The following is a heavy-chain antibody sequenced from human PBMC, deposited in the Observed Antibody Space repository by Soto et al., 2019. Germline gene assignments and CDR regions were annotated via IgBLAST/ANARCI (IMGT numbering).Heavy chain of an antibody. V-gene: IGHV5-51*01. CDR1: GYSFTSYW. Sequence: GSGYSFTSYWIGWVRQMPGKGLEWMGIIYPGDSDTRYSPSFQGQVTISADKSISTAYLQWSSLKASDTAMYYCATSVTTAPDAFDIWGQGTMVTVSS. CDR3: ATSVTTAPDAFDI. CDR2: IYPGDSDT. J-gene: IGHJ3*02. D-gene: IGHD4-17*01.